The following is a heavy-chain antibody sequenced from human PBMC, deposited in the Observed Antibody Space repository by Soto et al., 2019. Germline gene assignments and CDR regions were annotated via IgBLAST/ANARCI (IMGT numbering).Heavy chain of an antibody. CDR3: ARDSSGWYDLNWFDP. Sequence: PGGSLRLSCAASGFTFSDYYMSWIRQAPGKGLEWVSYISSSGSTIYYADSVKGRFTISRDNAKNSLYLQMNSLRAEDTAVYYCARDSSGWYDLNWFDPWGQGTLVTVSS. V-gene: IGHV3-11*01. J-gene: IGHJ5*02. CDR1: GFTFSDYY. CDR2: ISSSGSTI. D-gene: IGHD6-19*01.